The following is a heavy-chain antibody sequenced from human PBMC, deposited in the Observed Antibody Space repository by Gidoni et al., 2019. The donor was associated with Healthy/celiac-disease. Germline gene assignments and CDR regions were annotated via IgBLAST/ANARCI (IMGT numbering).Heavy chain of an antibody. J-gene: IGHJ4*02. V-gene: IGHV3-21*01. CDR2: ITSSSSYI. Sequence: EVQLVESGGGLVKPGGSLRLSCAASGFTFSSYSMNWVRQAPGKGLEWVSFITSSSSYIYYADSMKGRFTISRDNAKNSLYLQMNSLRAEDTAVYYCARGPLYYYDTSGCFDYWGQGTLVTVSS. CDR1: GFTFSSYS. CDR3: ARGPLYYYDTSGCFDY. D-gene: IGHD3-22*01.